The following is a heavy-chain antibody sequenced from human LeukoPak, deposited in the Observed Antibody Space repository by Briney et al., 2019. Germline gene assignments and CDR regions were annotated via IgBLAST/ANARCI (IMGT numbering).Heavy chain of an antibody. J-gene: IGHJ6*02. CDR1: GGTFSSYA. CDR3: ARFYDSSGYYPKDYYYGMDV. CDR2: IIPIFGTA. D-gene: IGHD3-22*01. V-gene: IGHV1-69*05. Sequence: ASVKVSCKASGGTFSSYAISWVRQAPGQGLEWMGGIIPIFGTANYAQKLQGRVTMTTDTSTSTAYMELRSLRSDDTAVYYCARFYDSSGYYPKDYYYGMDVWGQGTTVTVSS.